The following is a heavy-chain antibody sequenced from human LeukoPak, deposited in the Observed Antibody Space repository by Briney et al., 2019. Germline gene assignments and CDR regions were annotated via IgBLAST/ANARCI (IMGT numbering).Heavy chain of an antibody. CDR1: GGSFSGYY. J-gene: IGHJ4*02. V-gene: IGHV4-34*01. D-gene: IGHD1-26*01. CDR2: INHSGST. Sequence: SETLSLTCAVYGGSFSGYYWSWIRQPPGKGLEWIGEINHSGSTNYNPSLRSRVTISVDTSKNQFSLKLSSVTAADTAVYYCARAAKWAYYFDYWGQGTLVTVS. CDR3: ARAAKWAYYFDY.